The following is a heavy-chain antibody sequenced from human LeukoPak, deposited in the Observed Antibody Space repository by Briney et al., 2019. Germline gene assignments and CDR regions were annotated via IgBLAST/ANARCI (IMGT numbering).Heavy chain of an antibody. CDR2: IYTSGST. CDR3: ASTSDSRVEIQFDY. CDR1: GGSISSGSYY. J-gene: IGHJ4*02. V-gene: IGHV4-61*02. D-gene: IGHD2-2*01. Sequence: SQTLSLTCTVSGGSISSGSYYWSWIRQPAGKGLEWIGRIYTSGSTNYNPSLKSRVTISVDTSKNQFSLKLSSVTAADTAVYYCASTSDSRVEIQFDYWGQGTLVTVSS.